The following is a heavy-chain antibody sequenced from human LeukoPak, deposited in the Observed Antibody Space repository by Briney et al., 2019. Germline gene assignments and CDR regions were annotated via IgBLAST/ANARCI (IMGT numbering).Heavy chain of an antibody. CDR3: ARAVGVVDPNWFDP. CDR2: IYHSGST. D-gene: IGHD3-22*01. Sequence: SETLSLTCAVSGGSISSGGYSWSWIRQPPGKGLEWIGYIYHSGSTYYNPSLKSRVTISVDRSKNQFSLKVSSVTAADTAVYYCARAVGVVDPNWFDPWGQGTLVTVSS. J-gene: IGHJ5*02. CDR1: GGSISSGGYS. V-gene: IGHV4-30-2*01.